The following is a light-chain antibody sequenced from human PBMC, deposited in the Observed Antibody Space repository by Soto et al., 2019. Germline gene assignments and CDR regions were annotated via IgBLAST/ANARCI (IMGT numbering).Light chain of an antibody. J-gene: IGKJ1*01. CDR3: QQYGTFTT. Sequence: IVLTQSPGTLSLSPGVRATLSCRARQSVSSRYLAWYQQKPGQAPRLLIYGAFTRATGIPDRFSGSTTGTNFTLTISRLEPEDFAVYYCQQYGTFTTFGPGTKVDIK. CDR2: GAF. V-gene: IGKV3-20*01. CDR1: QSVSSRY.